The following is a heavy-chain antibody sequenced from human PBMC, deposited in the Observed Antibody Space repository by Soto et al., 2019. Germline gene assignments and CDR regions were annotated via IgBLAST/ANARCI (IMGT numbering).Heavy chain of an antibody. V-gene: IGHV3-23*01. Sequence: EVQLLESGGGLVQPGGSLRLSCAASGFTFSSYAMSWVRQAPGKGLEWVSAFSGSGGSTYYADSVKGRFTISRDNSKNTLYLQMNSLRAEDTAVYYCAKMPGIVATIDYWGGDYWGQGTLVTVSS. D-gene: IGHD5-12*01. CDR2: FSGSGGST. J-gene: IGHJ4*02. CDR1: GFTFSSYA. CDR3: AKMPGIVATIDYWGGDY.